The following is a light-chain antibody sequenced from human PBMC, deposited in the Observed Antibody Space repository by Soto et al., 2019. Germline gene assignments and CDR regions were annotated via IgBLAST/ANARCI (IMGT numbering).Light chain of an antibody. J-gene: IGLJ2*01. Sequence: QSVLTQPASVSGSPGQSITISCTGTSSDVGGYNYVSWYQQQSGKAPKLMIHEVSNRPSGVSNRFSGSKSGNTASLTISGLQAEDEADYYCSSYTSSSTHVVFGGGTKLTVL. CDR1: SSDVGGYNY. V-gene: IGLV2-14*01. CDR3: SSYTSSSTHVV. CDR2: EVS.